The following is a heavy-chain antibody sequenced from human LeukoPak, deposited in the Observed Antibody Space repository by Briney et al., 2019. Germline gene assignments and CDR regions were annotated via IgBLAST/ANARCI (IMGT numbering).Heavy chain of an antibody. Sequence: ASVKVSCKASGYTITSYAMHWVRQAPGQRLEWMGWINAGNGNTKYSQKFQGRVTMTRNTSISTAYMELSSLRSEDTAVYYCARGFGGATTKSFDYWGQGTLVTVSS. CDR2: INAGNGNT. D-gene: IGHD5-24*01. CDR1: GYTITSYA. V-gene: IGHV1-3*01. CDR3: ARGFGGATTKSFDY. J-gene: IGHJ4*02.